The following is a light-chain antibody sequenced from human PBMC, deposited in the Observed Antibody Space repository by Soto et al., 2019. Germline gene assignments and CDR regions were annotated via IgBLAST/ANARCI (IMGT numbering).Light chain of an antibody. V-gene: IGKV3-15*01. CDR1: QSISNN. CDR3: QQYNNWWT. J-gene: IGKJ1*01. Sequence: EIVMTQSPATLSVSPGERATLSCRASQSISNNLAWYHQRPGQAPRLLIYGASTRATGIPARFSGSGSGTEFTLTISSLQSEDFAVYYCQQYNNWWTSGQGTRVEIK. CDR2: GAS.